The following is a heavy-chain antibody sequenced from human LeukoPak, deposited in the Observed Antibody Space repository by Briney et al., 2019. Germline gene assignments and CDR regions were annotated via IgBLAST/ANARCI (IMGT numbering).Heavy chain of an antibody. V-gene: IGHV1-18*01. CDR3: ARGPLVDIVLMVYASQDWFDP. CDR2: ISAYNGNT. D-gene: IGHD2-8*01. J-gene: IGHJ5*02. CDR1: GYTFTSYG. Sequence: ASVKVSCKASGYTFTSYGISWVRQAPGQGLEWMGWISAYNGNTNYAQKLQGRVTMTTDTSTSTAYMELRSLRSDDTAVYYCARGPLVDIVLMVYASQDWFDPWGQGTLVTVSS.